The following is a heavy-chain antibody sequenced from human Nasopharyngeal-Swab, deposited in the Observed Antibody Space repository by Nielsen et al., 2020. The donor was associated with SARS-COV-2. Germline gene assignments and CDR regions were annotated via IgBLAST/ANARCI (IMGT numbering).Heavy chain of an antibody. J-gene: IGHJ6*03. CDR2: IWYDGSND. Sequence: GGSLRLSCEASGFTFSSSGMHWVRQAPGKGLEWVAAIWYDGSNDYYGDSVKGRFSISRDNSKNTLYLQMNSLRAEDTAVYFCVRENSFTIGFYGGNDYYYMDVWGKGTAVTVSS. V-gene: IGHV3-33*01. CDR3: VRENSFTIGFYGGNDYYYMDV. D-gene: IGHD4-23*01. CDR1: GFTFSSSG.